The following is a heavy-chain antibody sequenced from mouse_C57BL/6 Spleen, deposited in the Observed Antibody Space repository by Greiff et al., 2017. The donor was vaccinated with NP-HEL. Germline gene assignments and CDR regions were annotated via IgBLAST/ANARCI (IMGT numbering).Heavy chain of an antibody. CDR2: IDPETGGT. CDR1: GYTFTDYE. V-gene: IGHV1-15*01. J-gene: IGHJ1*03. D-gene: IGHD1-1*01. CDR3: TRKGITTVVATFRRYFDV. Sequence: QVQLQQSGAELVRPGASVTLSCKASGYTFTDYEMHWVKQTPVHGLEWIGAIDPETGGTAYNQKFKGKAILTADKSSSTAYMELRSLTSEDSAVYYCTRKGITTVVATFRRYFDVWGTGTTVTVSS.